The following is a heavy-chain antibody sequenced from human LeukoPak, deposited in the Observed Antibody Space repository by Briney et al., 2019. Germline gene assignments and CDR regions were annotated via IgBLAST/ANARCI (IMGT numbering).Heavy chain of an antibody. CDR2: FDPEDGET. CDR1: GYSLTELS. D-gene: IGHD3-22*01. J-gene: IGHJ4*02. Sequence: ASVKVSCKVSGYSLTELSMHWVRQAPGKGLEWMGGFDPEDGETIYAQKFQGRVTMTEDTSTDTAYMELSSLRSDDTAVYYCARALFQIVVVTSFDYWGQGTLVTVSS. V-gene: IGHV1-24*01. CDR3: ARALFQIVVVTSFDY.